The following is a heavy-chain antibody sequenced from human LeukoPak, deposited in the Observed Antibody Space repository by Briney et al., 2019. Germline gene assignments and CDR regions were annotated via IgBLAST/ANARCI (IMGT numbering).Heavy chain of an antibody. CDR2: IWYDGSNK. Sequence: GRSLRLSCAASGFTFSSYGMHWVRQAPGKGLEWVAVIWYDGSNKYYVDSVKGRFTISRDNSKNTLYLQMNSLRAEDTAVYYCARGSTGTYAFDIWGQGTMVTVSS. J-gene: IGHJ3*02. CDR3: ARGSTGTYAFDI. CDR1: GFTFSSYG. V-gene: IGHV3-33*01. D-gene: IGHD1-1*01.